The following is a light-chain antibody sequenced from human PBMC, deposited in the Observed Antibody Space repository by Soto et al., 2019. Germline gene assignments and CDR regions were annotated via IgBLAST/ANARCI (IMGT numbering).Light chain of an antibody. CDR2: KAS. CDR3: HQYSTYSRT. J-gene: IGKJ1*01. Sequence: DIQMTQSPSTLSASVGDRVTITCRASQSISSWLAWYQQKPGKAPKLLIYKASSLESGVPSRFSGSGSGTEFTLTIISLQPDDFATYYCHQYSTYSRTFGPGTKVEIK. V-gene: IGKV1-5*03. CDR1: QSISSW.